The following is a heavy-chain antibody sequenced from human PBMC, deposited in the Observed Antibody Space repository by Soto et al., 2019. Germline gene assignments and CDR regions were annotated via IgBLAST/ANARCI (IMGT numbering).Heavy chain of an antibody. CDR2: IKSKTDGGTT. CDR3: TTEGSGWYLGNFDY. Sequence: EVQLVESGGGLVKPGGSLRLSCAASGFTFSNAWMSWVRQAPGKGLEWVGRIKSKTDGGTTDYAAPVKGRFTISRDDSKNTLYLQMNSLKTEDTAVYYCTTEGSGWYLGNFDYWGQGALVTVSS. CDR1: GFTFSNAW. V-gene: IGHV3-15*01. J-gene: IGHJ4*02. D-gene: IGHD6-19*01.